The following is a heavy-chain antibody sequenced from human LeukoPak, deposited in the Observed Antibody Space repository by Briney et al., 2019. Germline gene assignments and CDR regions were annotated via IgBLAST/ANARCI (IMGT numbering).Heavy chain of an antibody. V-gene: IGHV3-23*01. CDR3: ARVRGDSYYGMDV. D-gene: IGHD3-10*01. CDR1: GFTFSSYA. CDR2: ISGSGGST. J-gene: IGHJ6*02. Sequence: GGSLRLSCAASGFTFSSYAMSWVRQAPGKGLEWVSAISGSGGSTYYADSVKGRFTISRDNAKNSLYLQMNSLRAEDTAVYYCARVRGDSYYGMDVWGQGTTVTVSS.